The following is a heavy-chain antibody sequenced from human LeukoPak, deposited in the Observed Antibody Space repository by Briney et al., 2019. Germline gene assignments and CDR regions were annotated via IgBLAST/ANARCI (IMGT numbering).Heavy chain of an antibody. CDR2: INPNSGGT. CDR3: ARDRSSSRFGYYYYGMDV. J-gene: IGHJ6*02. Sequence: ASVKVSCKASGYTFTGYYMHWVRQAPGQGLEWRGWINPNSGGTNYAQKFQGRVTMTRDTSISTAYMELSRLRSDDTAVYYCARDRSSSRFGYYYYGMDVWGQGTTVTVSS. CDR1: GYTFTGYY. V-gene: IGHV1-2*02. D-gene: IGHD6-13*01.